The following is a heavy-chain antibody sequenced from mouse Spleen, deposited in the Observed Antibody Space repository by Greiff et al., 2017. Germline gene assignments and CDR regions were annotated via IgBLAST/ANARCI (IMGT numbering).Heavy chain of an antibody. Sequence: VQLQQPGAELVMPGASVKLSCKASGYTFTSYWMHWVKQRPGQGLEWIGEIEPSDSYTNYNQKFKGKATLTVDKSSSTAYMQLSSLTSEDSAVYYCARTMITTAFAYWGQGTLVTVSA. CDR3: ARTMITTAFAY. CDR1: GYTFTSYW. V-gene: IGHV1-69*01. CDR2: IEPSDSYT. J-gene: IGHJ3*01. D-gene: IGHD2-4*01.